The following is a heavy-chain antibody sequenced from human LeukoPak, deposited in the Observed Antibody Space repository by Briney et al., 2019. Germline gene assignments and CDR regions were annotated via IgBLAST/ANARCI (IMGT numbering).Heavy chain of an antibody. CDR2: ISSSSSYI. D-gene: IGHD6-19*01. CDR1: GFTFSSYS. V-gene: IGHV3-21*01. CDR3: ARDLSSGWDY. Sequence: GGSLRLSCSASGFTFSSYSMNWVRQAPGKGLEWVSSISSSSSYIYYADSVRGRFTISRDNAKNSLYLQMNSLRAEDTAVYYCARDLSSGWDYWGQGTLVTVSS. J-gene: IGHJ4*02.